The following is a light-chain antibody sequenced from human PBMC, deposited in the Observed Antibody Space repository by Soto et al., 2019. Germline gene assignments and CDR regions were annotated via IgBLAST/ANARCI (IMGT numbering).Light chain of an antibody. V-gene: IGLV2-14*01. J-gene: IGLJ1*01. CDR2: DVS. CDR1: SSDVGGYNY. Sequence: QSVLTQPASVSGSPGQSITISCTETSSDVGGYNYVSWYQQHPGKAPKLMIYDVSNRPSGVSNRFSGSKSGNTASLTISGREAEDEADYYCSSYTSSSTLYVFGTGTKLTVL. CDR3: SSYTSSSTLYV.